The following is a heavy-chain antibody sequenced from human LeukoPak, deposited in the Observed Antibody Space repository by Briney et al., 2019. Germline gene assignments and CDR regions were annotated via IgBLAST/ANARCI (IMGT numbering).Heavy chain of an antibody. CDR3: TREPYDILTGAYYFDY. J-gene: IGHJ4*02. D-gene: IGHD3-9*01. Sequence: PGRSLRLSCTASGFTFGDYAMSWVRQAPGKGLEWIGFIRSKTYGGTTEYAASVKGRFTISRDDSKSIAYLQMNSLKTEDTAVYYCTREPYDILTGAYYFDYWGQGTLVTVSS. V-gene: IGHV3-49*04. CDR1: GFTFGDYA. CDR2: IRSKTYGGTT.